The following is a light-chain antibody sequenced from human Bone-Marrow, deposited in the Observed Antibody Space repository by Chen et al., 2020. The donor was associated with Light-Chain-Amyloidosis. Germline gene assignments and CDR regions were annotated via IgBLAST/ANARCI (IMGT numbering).Light chain of an antibody. CDR2: RDT. CDR1: DLPTKY. CDR3: QSADSSGTYEGI. J-gene: IGLJ2*01. Sequence: SYELTQPPSVSVSPGQTARITCSGDDLPTKYAYWYQQKPGQAPVLVIHRDTERPSGISERFSGASSGTTATLTISGVQAEDEAAYHCQSADSSGTYEGIFGGGTKLTVL. V-gene: IGLV3-25*03.